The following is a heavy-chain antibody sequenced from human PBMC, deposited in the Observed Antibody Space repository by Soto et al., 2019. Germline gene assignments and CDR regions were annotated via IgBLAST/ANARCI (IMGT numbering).Heavy chain of an antibody. J-gene: IGHJ4*02. CDR1: GYTFTSYG. CDR3: AREEGIAAAGPRFDY. V-gene: IGHV1-18*01. D-gene: IGHD6-13*01. Sequence: ASVKVSCKASGYTFTSYGISWVRQAPGQGLEWMGWISAYNGNTNYAQKLQGRVTMTTDTSTSTAYMELRSLRSDDTAVYYCAREEGIAAAGPRFDYCGQGTLVTVSS. CDR2: ISAYNGNT.